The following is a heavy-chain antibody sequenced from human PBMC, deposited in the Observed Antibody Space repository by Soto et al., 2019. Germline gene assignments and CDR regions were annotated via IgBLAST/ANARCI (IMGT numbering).Heavy chain of an antibody. V-gene: IGHV4-4*09. J-gene: IGHJ4*02. Sequence: SETLSLICTVTGGSISSYYWSWVRQHAGKVLEWIAYIHTSGSTNYNPSLKSRVAKSVDTSKKQISLKLSSVTAADTAVYYCAGHLDIVPTFDYWGQGALVTVSS. D-gene: IGHD5-12*01. CDR1: GGSISSYY. CDR3: AGHLDIVPTFDY. CDR2: IHTSGST.